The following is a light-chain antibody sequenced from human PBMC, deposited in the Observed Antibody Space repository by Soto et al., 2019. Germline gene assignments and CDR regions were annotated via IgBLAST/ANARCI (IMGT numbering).Light chain of an antibody. V-gene: IGKV3-20*01. CDR1: QSVSSSY. CDR3: QQYGSSRT. Sequence: DIVLTQSPGTLSLSPGDRATLSCRASQSVSSSYLAWYQQRPGQAPRLLIYGASSRASGIPDRFSGSGSGTDFTLTISRLEPEDFAVYYCQQYGSSRTFGQGTKVEI. J-gene: IGKJ1*01. CDR2: GAS.